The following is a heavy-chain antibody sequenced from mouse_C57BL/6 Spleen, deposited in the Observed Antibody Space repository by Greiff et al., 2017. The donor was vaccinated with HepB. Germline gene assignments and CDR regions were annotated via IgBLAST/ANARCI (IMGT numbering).Heavy chain of an antibody. V-gene: IGHV1-47*01. CDR3: ARGGDYYGSREKNYFDY. D-gene: IGHD1-1*01. CDR2: FHPYNDDT. CDR1: GYTFTTYP. Sequence: VQLMESGAELVKPGASVKMSCKASGYTFTTYPIEWMKQNHGKSLEWIGNFHPYNDDTKYNEKFKGKATLTVEKSSSTVYLELSRLTSDDSAVYYCARGGDYYGSREKNYFDYWGQGTTLTVSS. J-gene: IGHJ2*01.